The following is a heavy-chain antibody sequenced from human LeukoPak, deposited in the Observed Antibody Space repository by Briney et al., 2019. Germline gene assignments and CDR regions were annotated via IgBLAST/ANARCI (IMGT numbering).Heavy chain of an antibody. CDR1: GFTFSSYW. CDR2: INQDASEK. J-gene: IGHJ5*02. D-gene: IGHD2-2*01. V-gene: IGHV3-7*01. Sequence: GGSLRLSCTASGFTFSSYWVSWVRQAPGEGLEWVANINQDASEKYYVDSVKGRFTISRDNAKNSLYLQMNSLRAEDTAVYYCARGRRVPAALGNWFDHWGQGTLVTVSS. CDR3: ARGRRVPAALGNWFDH.